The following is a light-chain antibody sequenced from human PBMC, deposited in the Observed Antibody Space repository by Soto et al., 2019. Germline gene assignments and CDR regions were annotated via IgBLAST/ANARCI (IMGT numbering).Light chain of an antibody. CDR2: WAS. V-gene: IGKV4-1*01. J-gene: IGKJ4*01. Sequence: DIVMTQSPDSLAVSLGERATINCKSSQSVLYSSNNKNYLAWYQQKPGQPPKLLIYWASTRESGVPDRFSGSGSGTDFTLTISSLQAEDVAVYYCQQYYSTPLTFVGGTQVEIK. CDR1: QSVLYSSNNKNY. CDR3: QQYYSTPLT.